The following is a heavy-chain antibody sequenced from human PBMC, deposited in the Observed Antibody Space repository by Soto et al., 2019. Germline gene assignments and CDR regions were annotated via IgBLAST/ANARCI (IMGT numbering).Heavy chain of an antibody. J-gene: IGHJ6*02. Sequence: SETLSLTCTVSGGSISSGGFYWSWIRQHPGKGLEWIGYIYYSGSTYYNPSLKSRVTISVDTSKDQFSLKLSSVTAADTAVYYCARDQEVNYSDYGGSDYHYGMDVWGQGTTVTVSS. V-gene: IGHV4-31*03. D-gene: IGHD4-17*01. CDR2: IYYSGST. CDR1: GGSISSGGFY. CDR3: ARDQEVNYSDYGGSDYHYGMDV.